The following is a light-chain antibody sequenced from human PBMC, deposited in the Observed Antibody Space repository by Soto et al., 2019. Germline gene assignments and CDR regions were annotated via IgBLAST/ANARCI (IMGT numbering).Light chain of an antibody. Sequence: DIVMTQSPDSLAVSLGERATINCKSSQSVLFSSNNKNYLAWYQQKPGQPPKLLIYWASTRESGVPNRFSGSGSGTDFTLTISSLQAEDVAVYCCQQSYSTPITFGQGTRLEIK. CDR1: QSVLFSSNNKNY. J-gene: IGKJ5*01. CDR3: QQSYSTPIT. CDR2: WAS. V-gene: IGKV4-1*01.